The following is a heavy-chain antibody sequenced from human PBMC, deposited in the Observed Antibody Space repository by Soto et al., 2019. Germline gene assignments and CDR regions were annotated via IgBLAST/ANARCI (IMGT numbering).Heavy chain of an antibody. CDR3: ARVERGTATTVVDAFDI. D-gene: IGHD1-1*01. J-gene: IGHJ3*02. Sequence: QVQLQQWGAGLLKPSETLSLTCAVYGGFVSSGGYYWSWIRQPPGKGLEWIGEMSHSGGTHFNPSLKSRVTISVDTSKNQFSLKMSSVTAADTALYYCARVERGTATTVVDAFDIWGPGTIVTVSS. CDR2: MSHSGGT. CDR1: GGFVSSGGYY. V-gene: IGHV4-34*01.